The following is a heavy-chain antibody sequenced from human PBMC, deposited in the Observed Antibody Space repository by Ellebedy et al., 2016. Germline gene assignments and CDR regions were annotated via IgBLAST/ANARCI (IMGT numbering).Heavy chain of an antibody. V-gene: IGHV3-72*01. J-gene: IGHJ6*02. CDR1: GFTFSSYS. D-gene: IGHD3-16*01. CDR2: TRNKANSYTT. CDR3: ARNYMNTSYYYYYGMDV. Sequence: GGSLRLSCAASGFTFSSYSMNWVRQAPGKGLEWVGRTRNKANSYTTEYAASVKGRFTISRDDSKNSLYLQMNSLKTEDTAVYYCARNYMNTSYYYYYGMDVWGQGTTVTVSS.